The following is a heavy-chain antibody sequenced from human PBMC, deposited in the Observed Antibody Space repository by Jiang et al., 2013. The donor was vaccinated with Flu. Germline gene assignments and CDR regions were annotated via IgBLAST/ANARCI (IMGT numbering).Heavy chain of an antibody. CDR2: INPNSGGT. CDR3: AREGYSYGYSYYYYGMDV. V-gene: IGHV1-2*02. Sequence: GAEVKKPGASVKVSCKASGYTFTGYYMHWVRQAPGQGLEWMGWINPNSGGTNYAQKFQGRVTMTRDTSISTAYMELSRLRSDDTAVYYCAREGYSYGYSYYYYGMDVWGQGTTVTVSS. CDR1: GYTFTGYY. J-gene: IGHJ6*02. D-gene: IGHD5-18*01.